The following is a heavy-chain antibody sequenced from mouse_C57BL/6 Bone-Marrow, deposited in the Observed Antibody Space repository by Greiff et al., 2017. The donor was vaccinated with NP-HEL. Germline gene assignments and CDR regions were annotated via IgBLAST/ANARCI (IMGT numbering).Heavy chain of an antibody. Sequence: QVQLKQSGAELAKPGASVKLSCKASGYTFTSYWMHWVKQRPGQGLEWIGYINPSSGYTKYNQKFKDKATLTADKSSSTAYMQLSSLTYEDSAVYYCALYYYGSSPFAYWGQGTLVTVSA. J-gene: IGHJ3*01. CDR2: INPSSGYT. D-gene: IGHD1-1*01. CDR1: GYTFTSYW. CDR3: ALYYYGSSPFAY. V-gene: IGHV1-7*01.